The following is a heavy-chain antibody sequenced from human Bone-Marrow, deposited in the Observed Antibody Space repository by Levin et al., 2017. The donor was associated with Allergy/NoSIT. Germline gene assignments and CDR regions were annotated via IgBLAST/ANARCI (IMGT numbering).Heavy chain of an antibody. D-gene: IGHD3-3*01. J-gene: IGHJ4*02. CDR1: GYNFISYA. CDR2: ISAYTGDT. Sequence: PLASVKVSCKPSGYNFISYAITWVRQAPGQGLEWMGWISAYTGDTKYAQKFQDRVTMTTDTSTSTAYMELRSLRSDDTAIYYCARDRRIFGVVVAERLGAFDYWGQGTLVTVSS. CDR3: ARDRRIFGVVVAERLGAFDY. V-gene: IGHV1-18*04.